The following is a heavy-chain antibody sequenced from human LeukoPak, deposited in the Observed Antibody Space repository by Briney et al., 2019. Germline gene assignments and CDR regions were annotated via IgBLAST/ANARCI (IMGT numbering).Heavy chain of an antibody. CDR1: GYTFTGYY. Sequence: ASVKVSFKASGYTFTGYYIHWVRQAPGQGLEWMGWINPKSGGANYAQKFQGRVTMTRDTSISTAYMELSRLRYEDTAVYYCARQGPQYYYFAMDVWGHGTTVTVSS. V-gene: IGHV1-2*02. CDR3: ARQGPQYYYFAMDV. CDR2: INPKSGGA. J-gene: IGHJ6*02.